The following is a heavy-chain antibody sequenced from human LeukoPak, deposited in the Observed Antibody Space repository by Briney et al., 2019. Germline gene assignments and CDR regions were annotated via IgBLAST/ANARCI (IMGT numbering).Heavy chain of an antibody. J-gene: IGHJ4*02. V-gene: IGHV3-9*01. D-gene: IGHD2-2*01. CDR1: GITFDDYA. CDR3: AKDLGYCSSTSCYAPSLGY. CDR2: ISWNSGSI. Sequence: GGSLRLSCAASGITFDDYAMHWVRQAPGKGLEWVSGISWNSGSIGYADSVKGRFTISRDNAKNSLYLQMNSLRAEDTALYYCAKDLGYCSSTSCYAPSLGYWGQGTLVTVSS.